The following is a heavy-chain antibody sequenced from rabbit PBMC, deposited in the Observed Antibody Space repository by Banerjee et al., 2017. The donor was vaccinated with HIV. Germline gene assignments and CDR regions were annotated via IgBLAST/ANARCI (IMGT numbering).Heavy chain of an antibody. V-gene: IGHV1S40*01. CDR1: GFSFSSRYY. CDR3: ARDPYASSSGHYFNL. J-gene: IGHJ4*01. Sequence: QSLEESGGDLVKPGASLTLTCTASGFSFSSRYYMCWVRQAPGKGLEWIACIVAGSSGSTYYASWAKGRFTIPKTSSTTVTLQMTSLTAADTATYFCARDPYASSSGHYFNLWGPGTLVTVS. D-gene: IGHD1-1*01. CDR2: IVAGSSGST.